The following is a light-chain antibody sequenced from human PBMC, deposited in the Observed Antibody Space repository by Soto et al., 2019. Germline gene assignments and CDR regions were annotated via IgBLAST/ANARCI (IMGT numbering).Light chain of an antibody. CDR3: SSKSPDF. CDR2: EVS. J-gene: IGLJ1*01. Sequence: LTQPASVSGSPGQSIAVSCTGTSSGIRDYNYVSWYQQLPGNAPKLIMYEVSNRPSGISNRFSGSKSGNTASLTISGLQAEDEADYYCSSKSPDFFGTGTKVTVL. CDR1: SSGIRDYNY. V-gene: IGLV2-14*01.